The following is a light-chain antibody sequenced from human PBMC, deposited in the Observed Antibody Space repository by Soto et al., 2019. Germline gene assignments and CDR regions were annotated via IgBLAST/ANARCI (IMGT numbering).Light chain of an antibody. Sequence: AIRMTQSPSSLSASTGDRVTITCRASQGISSYLAWYQQKPGKAPKLLLYAASTLQSGVPSMFSGSGSGTDFTLTISCLQSEDFATYYCQRYYSYPLTVGGGTKVEIK. CDR1: QGISSY. CDR3: QRYYSYPLT. V-gene: IGKV1-8*01. CDR2: AAS. J-gene: IGKJ4*02.